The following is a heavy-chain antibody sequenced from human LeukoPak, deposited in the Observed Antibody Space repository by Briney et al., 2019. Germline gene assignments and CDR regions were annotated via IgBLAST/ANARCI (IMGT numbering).Heavy chain of an antibody. CDR2: IIPIFGTA. CDR1: GGTFSSYA. J-gene: IGHJ4*02. Sequence: SVKVSCKASGGTFSSYATSWVRQAPGQGLEWMGGIIPIFGTANYAQKFQGRVTITADESTSTAYMELSSLRSEDTAVYYCARGRAAYAYYYDSSGYYPLDYWGQGTLVTVSS. D-gene: IGHD3-22*01. CDR3: ARGRAAYAYYYDSSGYYPLDY. V-gene: IGHV1-69*13.